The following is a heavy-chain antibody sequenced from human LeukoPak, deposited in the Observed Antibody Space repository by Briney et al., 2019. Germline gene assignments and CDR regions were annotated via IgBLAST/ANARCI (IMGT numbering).Heavy chain of an antibody. J-gene: IGHJ4*02. Sequence: GGSLRLSCAASGFTFNSYWMHWVRQAPGKGLEWVSSISSSSSYIYYADSVKGRFTISRDNAKNSLYLQMNSLRAEDTAVYYCASIIRYYYDSSGFPSGWGQGTLVTVSS. CDR3: ASIIRYYYDSSGFPSG. D-gene: IGHD3-22*01. CDR1: GFTFNSYW. V-gene: IGHV3-21*01. CDR2: ISSSSSYI.